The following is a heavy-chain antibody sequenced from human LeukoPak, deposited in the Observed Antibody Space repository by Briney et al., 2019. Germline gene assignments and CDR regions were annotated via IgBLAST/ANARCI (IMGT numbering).Heavy chain of an antibody. CDR2: IYSGGST. CDR3: ARGAAMASFDY. J-gene: IGHJ4*02. D-gene: IGHD5-18*01. Sequence: GGSLRLSCAASGFTFSSYAMSWVRQAPGKGLEWVSVIYSGGSTYYADSVKGRFTISRDNSKNTLYLQMNSLRAEDTAVYYCARGAAMASFDYWGQGTLVTVSS. V-gene: IGHV3-66*01. CDR1: GFTFSSYA.